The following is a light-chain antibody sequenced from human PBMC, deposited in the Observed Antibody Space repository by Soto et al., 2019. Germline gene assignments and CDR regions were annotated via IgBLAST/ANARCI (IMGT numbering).Light chain of an antibody. CDR2: AAS. V-gene: IGKV1-39*01. CDR3: QQSYKTPLT. Sequence: DIPMTQSPSSLSASVGDRVTITCRANQDIDNYLNWYQHKPGKAPELLILAASIVQTGVPSRFSGGGFGTDFSLTISSLHPEDFATYYCQQSYKTPLTFGGGTKVEI. CDR1: QDIDNY. J-gene: IGKJ4*01.